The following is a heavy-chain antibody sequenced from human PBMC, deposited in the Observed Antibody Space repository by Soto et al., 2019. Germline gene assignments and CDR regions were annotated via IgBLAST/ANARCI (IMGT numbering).Heavy chain of an antibody. CDR1: GDSISSTFW. CDR3: ACIFSVGYSYGFYYYGMDV. D-gene: IGHD5-18*01. CDR2: VYHSGST. J-gene: IGHJ6*02. V-gene: IGHV4-4*02. Sequence: SETLSLTCAVSGDSISSTFWWTWVRQPPGKGLEWIGEVYHSGSTRYNPSLKSRVTISVDKPNNQFSLKLSSMTGADTAVYYCACIFSVGYSYGFYYYGMDVWGQGTTVTVSS.